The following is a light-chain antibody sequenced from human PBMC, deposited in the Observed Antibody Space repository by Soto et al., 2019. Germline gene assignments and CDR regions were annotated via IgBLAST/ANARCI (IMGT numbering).Light chain of an antibody. CDR1: QSVSWW. CDR2: DAS. V-gene: IGKV1-5*01. Sequence: DIQMTPSPSTLSASVGHRLTITCRASQSVSWWLAWYQQKPGKAPKLLIYDASTLESGVPLRFSGSGSGTEFTLTISSLQPDDVATYYCQQYNNFRWTFGQGTKVEIK. CDR3: QQYNNFRWT. J-gene: IGKJ1*01.